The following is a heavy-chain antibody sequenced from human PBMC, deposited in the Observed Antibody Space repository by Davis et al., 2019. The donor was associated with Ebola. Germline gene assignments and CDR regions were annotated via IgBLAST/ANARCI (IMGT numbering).Heavy chain of an antibody. CDR2: INHSGST. Sequence: SETLSLTCAVYGGSFSGYYWSWIRQPPGKGLEWIGEINHSGSTNYNPSLKSRVTISVDTSKNQFSLKLSSVTAADTAVYYCASWIYCSGGSCYSGDWFDPWGQGTLVTVSS. V-gene: IGHV4-34*01. CDR3: ASWIYCSGGSCYSGDWFDP. J-gene: IGHJ5*02. CDR1: GGSFSGYY. D-gene: IGHD2-15*01.